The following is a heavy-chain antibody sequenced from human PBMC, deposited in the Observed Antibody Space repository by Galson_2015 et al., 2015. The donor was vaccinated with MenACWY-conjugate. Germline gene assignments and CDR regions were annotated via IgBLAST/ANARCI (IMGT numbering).Heavy chain of an antibody. CDR3: VKAWYSRDWYSLYNFLFQH. CDR2: ISPSGSNT. CDR1: GFVFSSYT. D-gene: IGHD6-19*01. V-gene: IGHV3-64D*09. Sequence: SLRLSCAASGFVFSSYTMHWVRQAPGEGLECISTISPSGSNTFYAYSAKGRFSISRNNSKTTVYLHMSSLRPEDTAVYCCVKAWYSRDWYSLYNFLFQHWGQGTQVIVSS. J-gene: IGHJ1*01.